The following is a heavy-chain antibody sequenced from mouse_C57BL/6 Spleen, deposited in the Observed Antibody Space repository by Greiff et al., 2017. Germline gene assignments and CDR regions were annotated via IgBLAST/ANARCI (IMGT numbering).Heavy chain of an antibody. CDR2: INPNYGTT. J-gene: IGHJ4*01. CDR1: GYSFTDYN. V-gene: IGHV1-39*01. D-gene: IGHD1-1*01. Sequence: EVQLQQSGPELVKPGASVKISCKASGYSFTDYNMNWVKQSTGKSLEWIGVINPNYGTTSYNQKFKGKATLTVDQSSSTAYMQLNSLTSEDSAVYCGAGYGSSNYFAMGCWGQGTSVTVSS. CDR3: AGYGSSNYFAMGC.